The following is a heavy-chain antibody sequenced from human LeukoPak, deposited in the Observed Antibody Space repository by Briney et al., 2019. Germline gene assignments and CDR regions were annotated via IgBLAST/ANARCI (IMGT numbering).Heavy chain of an antibody. CDR2: IIPIFGTA. CDR1: GGTFSSYA. D-gene: IGHD3-3*01. CDR3: ARERISIFGVDPDAFDI. Sequence: ASVKVSCKASGGTFSSYAISWVRQAPGQGLEWMGGIIPIFGTANNAQKFQGRVTITTDESTSTAYMELSSLRSEDTAVYYCARERISIFGVDPDAFDIWGQGTMVTVSS. V-gene: IGHV1-69*05. J-gene: IGHJ3*02.